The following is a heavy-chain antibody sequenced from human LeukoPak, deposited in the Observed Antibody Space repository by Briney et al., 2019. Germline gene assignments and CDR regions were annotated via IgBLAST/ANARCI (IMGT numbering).Heavy chain of an antibody. CDR1: GYSISSGYY. J-gene: IGHJ4*02. CDR3: ASQRSLVGATN. CDR2: IYYSGST. D-gene: IGHD1-26*01. V-gene: IGHV4-38-2*02. Sequence: PSETLSLTCTVSGYSISSGYYWGWIRQPPGKGLEWIGSIYYSGSTYYNPSLKSRVTISVDTSKNQFSLKLSSVTAADTAVYYCASQRSLVGATNWGQGTLVTVSS.